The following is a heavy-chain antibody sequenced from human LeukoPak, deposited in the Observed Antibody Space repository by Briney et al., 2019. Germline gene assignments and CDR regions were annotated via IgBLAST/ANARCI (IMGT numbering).Heavy chain of an antibody. CDR2: IYTSGST. D-gene: IGHD3-22*01. V-gene: IGHV4-4*07. J-gene: IGHJ4*02. Sequence: SETLSLTCTVSGGSISSYYWSWIRQPAGKGLEWIGRIYTSGSTNYNPSLKSRVTMSVDTSKNQFSVKLSSVTAADTAVYYCARDGYYYDSTGYSGDYWGQGTLVTVSS. CDR3: ARDGYYYDSTGYSGDY. CDR1: GGSISSYY.